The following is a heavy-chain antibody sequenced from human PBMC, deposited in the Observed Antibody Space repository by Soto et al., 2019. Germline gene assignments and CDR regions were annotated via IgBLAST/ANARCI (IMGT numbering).Heavy chain of an antibody. J-gene: IGHJ4*02. CDR3: ARVAY. Sequence: PGGSLRLSCTASGFTFSRYSINWVRQAPGKGLEWVASISSASNDITYADSVKGRFIISRDNAKNSLFLQMNDLRPEDTALYYCARVAYWGQGTLVTVSS. V-gene: IGHV3-21*06. CDR2: ISSASNDI. CDR1: GFTFSRYS.